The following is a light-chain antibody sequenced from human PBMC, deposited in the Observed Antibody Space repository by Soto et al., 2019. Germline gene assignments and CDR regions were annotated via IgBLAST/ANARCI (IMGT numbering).Light chain of an antibody. J-gene: IGLJ1*01. Sequence: QSVLTQPASVSGSPGQSITISCTGTRSDLAIYNYVSWYQQQPGKAPKLMIYQVTNRPSGVSNRFSGSRSGNTASLTISGLQAEDEADYYCSSYAESSNYVFGTGTKVTVL. CDR2: QVT. CDR1: RSDLAIYNY. V-gene: IGLV2-14*01. CDR3: SSYAESSNYV.